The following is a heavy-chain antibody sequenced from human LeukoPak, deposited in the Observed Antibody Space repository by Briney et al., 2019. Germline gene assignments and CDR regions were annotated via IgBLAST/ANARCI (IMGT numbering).Heavy chain of an antibody. CDR2: INNEGTTI. Sequence: GGSLRLSCEASGLTFSNSWMHWVRQAPGKGLVRVSRINNEGTTISYADSVKGRFTISRDNAKNTLYLQMNSLRAEDTAVYYCARVSGLGMNEYYQHWGQGTLATVAS. D-gene: IGHD3-10*01. V-gene: IGHV3-74*01. J-gene: IGHJ1*01. CDR1: GLTFSNSW. CDR3: ARVSGLGMNEYYQH.